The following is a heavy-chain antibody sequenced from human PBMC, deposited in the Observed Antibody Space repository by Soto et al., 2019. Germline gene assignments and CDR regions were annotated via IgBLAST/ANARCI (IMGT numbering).Heavy chain of an antibody. J-gene: IGHJ6*02. CDR3: AGLENGVSTIASYSGIDV. V-gene: IGHV5-51*01. CDR2: IYPGDFDT. Sequence: GESLKISCKGSGYSFTTYLIWWVRQMPGKGLEWMGIIYPGDFDTRYSPSFQGQVTISADRSISTAYLQWSSLKASDTAMYYCAGLENGVSTIASYSGIDVWGQGTKV. CDR1: GYSFTTYL. D-gene: IGHD5-12*01.